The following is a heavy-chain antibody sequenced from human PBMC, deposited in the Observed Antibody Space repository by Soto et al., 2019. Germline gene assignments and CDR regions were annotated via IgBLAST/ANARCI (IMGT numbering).Heavy chain of an antibody. CDR2: IYYSGST. CDR1: GGSMSSYY. CDR3: ARGRWSAL. V-gene: IGHV4-59*01. J-gene: IGHJ5*02. Sequence: SETLSLTCTASGGSMSSYYWSWIRQPPGKGPEWIGYIYYSGSTNYNPSLKSRVTISIDTSKNQFSLKVTSVTAADTAVYYCARGRWSALWGQGTLVTVSS.